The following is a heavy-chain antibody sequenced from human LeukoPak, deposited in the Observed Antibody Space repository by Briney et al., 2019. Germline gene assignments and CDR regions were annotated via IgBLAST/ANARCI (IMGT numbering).Heavy chain of an antibody. J-gene: IGHJ6*02. CDR3: ARNNGMDV. Sequence: GGSLRLSCAASGFALSSHWMTWVRQVPGRGPKWVANVNRDGSETYYLDSVKGRFTISKDNAKNSLYLQMDSLRAEDTALYHCARNNGMDVWGQGTTVIVSS. V-gene: IGHV3-7*03. CDR2: VNRDGSET. CDR1: GFALSSHW.